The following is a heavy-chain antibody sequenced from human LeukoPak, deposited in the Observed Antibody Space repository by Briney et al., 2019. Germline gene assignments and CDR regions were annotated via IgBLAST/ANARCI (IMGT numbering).Heavy chain of an antibody. J-gene: IGHJ4*02. CDR3: ARDQGSLTRSWYTGY. CDR2: INPYSGDT. Sequence: ASVKVSCKASGYTFTGYHIHWVRQAPGQGLEWMGRINPYSGDTNLARKFQGRVTMTRDTSITTAYMDLSRLTPDDTAVYFCARDQGSLTRSWYTGYWGQGTQVTVSS. D-gene: IGHD6-13*01. V-gene: IGHV1-2*06. CDR1: GYTFTGYH.